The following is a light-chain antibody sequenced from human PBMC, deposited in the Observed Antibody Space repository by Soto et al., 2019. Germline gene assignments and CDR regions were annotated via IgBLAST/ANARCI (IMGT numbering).Light chain of an antibody. CDR2: DVS. J-gene: IGLJ1*01. V-gene: IGLV2-11*01. Sequence: QSVLSQARSVSGSRGQWVTISCTGTSSDVGTYDFVSWYQQHPGKAPRRMIFDVSERPSGVPDRFSGSKSGNTASLTISGLQAADEADYDGCLDAVTCYVFGTRTMGTVL. CDR1: SSDVGTYDF. CDR3: CLDAVTCYV.